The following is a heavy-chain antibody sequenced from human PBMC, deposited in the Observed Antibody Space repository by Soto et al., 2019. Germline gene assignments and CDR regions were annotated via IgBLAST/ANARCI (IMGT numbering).Heavy chain of an antibody. Sequence: SKTLSLTCTVSGGSISSYYWSWIRQPPGKGLEWIGYIYYSGSTNYNPSLKSRVTISVDTSKNQLSLKLSSVTAADTAVYYCARRYGYYFDYWGQGTLVTVSS. V-gene: IGHV4-59*08. CDR2: IYYSGST. CDR3: ARRYGYYFDY. J-gene: IGHJ4*02. CDR1: GGSISSYY. D-gene: IGHD4-17*01.